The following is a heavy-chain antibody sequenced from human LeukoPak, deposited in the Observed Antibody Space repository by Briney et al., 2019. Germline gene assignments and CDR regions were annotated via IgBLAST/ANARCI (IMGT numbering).Heavy chain of an antibody. V-gene: IGHV3-30*18. Sequence: PGGSLRLSCAASGFTFSSYGMHWVRQAPGKGLEWVAVISYDGSNKYYADSVKGRFTISRDNSKNTLYLQMNSLRAEDTAVYYGAKDPDYDSSSWLDYWGQGTLVAVSS. CDR1: GFTFSSYG. D-gene: IGHD6-13*01. CDR3: AKDPDYDSSSWLDY. J-gene: IGHJ4*02. CDR2: ISYDGSNK.